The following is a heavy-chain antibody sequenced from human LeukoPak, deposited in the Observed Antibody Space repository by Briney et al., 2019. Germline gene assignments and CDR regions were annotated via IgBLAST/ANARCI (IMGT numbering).Heavy chain of an antibody. J-gene: IGHJ4*02. CDR3: ARQRGGQFDY. V-gene: IGHV4-59*08. D-gene: IGHD3-16*01. CDR1: GGSISSYY. Sequence: PSETLSLTCTVSGGSISSYYWSWIRQPPGKGLEWIGYIYYSGSTNYNPSLKSRVTILVDTSKNQFSLKLSSVTAADTAVYYCARQRGGQFDYWGQGTLVTVSS. CDR2: IYYSGST.